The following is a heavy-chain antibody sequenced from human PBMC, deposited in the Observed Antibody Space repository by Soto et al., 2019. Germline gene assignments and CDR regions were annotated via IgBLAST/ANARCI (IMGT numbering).Heavy chain of an antibody. CDR3: ARDPPPLDV. CDR2: ISAYNGNT. V-gene: IGHV1-18*01. Sequence: QFQLVQSGAEVKKPGASVKVSCKASGYTFTSYGISWVRQAPGQGLEWVGWISAYNGNTNYAQKRKGRFIMTRDTSTSTAYMELRGLRSDDTVVYYCARDPPPLDVWGQGTTVTVSS. CDR1: GYTFTSYG. J-gene: IGHJ6*02.